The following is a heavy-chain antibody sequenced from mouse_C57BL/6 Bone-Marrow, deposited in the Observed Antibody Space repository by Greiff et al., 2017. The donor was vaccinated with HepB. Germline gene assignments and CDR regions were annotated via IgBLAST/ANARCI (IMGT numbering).Heavy chain of an antibody. V-gene: IGHV1-76*01. CDR3: ERKGYYGGSVTEFDY. J-gene: IGHJ2*01. Sequence: QVQLQQSGAELVRPGASVKLSCKASGYTFTDYYINWVKQRPGQGLEWIARIYPGSGNTYYNEKFKGKATLTAEKSSSTAYMQLSSLTSEDSAVYFWERKGYYGGSVTEFDYWGQGTTLTVSS. CDR2: IYPGSGNT. D-gene: IGHD1-1*01. CDR1: GYTFTDYY.